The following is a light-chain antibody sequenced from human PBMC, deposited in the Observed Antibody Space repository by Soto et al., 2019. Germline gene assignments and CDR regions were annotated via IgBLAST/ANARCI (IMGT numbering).Light chain of an antibody. CDR2: AAS. Sequence: DIQMTQSPSSVSASVGDRVTITCRASQGISTWLAWYQQKPGKAPKLMIYAASRLQSGVPSRFSGSGSGTDCTLTISKLQPEDFATYHCQQANSGPHTFGPGTTVDIK. V-gene: IGKV1-12*01. CDR1: QGISTW. CDR3: QQANSGPHT. J-gene: IGKJ3*01.